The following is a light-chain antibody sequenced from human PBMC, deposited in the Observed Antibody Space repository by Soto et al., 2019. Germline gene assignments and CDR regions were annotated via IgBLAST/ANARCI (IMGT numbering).Light chain of an antibody. J-gene: IGKJ5*01. CDR3: QQYYSFPIT. CDR2: AAS. V-gene: IGKV1-39*01. Sequence: DIQMTQSPSSLSASVGDRVTITCRASQSISSYLNWYQQKPGKAPKLLIYAASSLQSGVPSRFSGSGSGTEFTLTISSLQPDDFATYYCQQYYSFPITFGQGTRLEIK. CDR1: QSISSY.